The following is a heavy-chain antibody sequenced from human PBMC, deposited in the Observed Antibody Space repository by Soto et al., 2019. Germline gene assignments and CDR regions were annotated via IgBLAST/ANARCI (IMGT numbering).Heavy chain of an antibody. CDR3: AKDRGIIVKAGDAFDV. CDR2: ISDSGDRT. Sequence: EVQLMESGGGLVQPGGSLRLSCAGSGFTLSMSAVSWVRQAPGKGLEWVSYISDSGDRTYYADSVKGRFTISRDRSKNTVCVQMNTLRAEDTALYYCAKDRGIIVKAGDAFDVWGQGTMVTVSS. J-gene: IGHJ3*01. D-gene: IGHD3-16*02. CDR1: GFTLSMSA. V-gene: IGHV3-23*01.